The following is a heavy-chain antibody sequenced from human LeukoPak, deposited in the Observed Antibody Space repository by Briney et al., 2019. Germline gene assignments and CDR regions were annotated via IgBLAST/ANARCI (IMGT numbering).Heavy chain of an antibody. D-gene: IGHD2-15*01. CDR3: ARGVYCSGGSCSKPPPSDS. CDR1: GFTVSSNY. CDR2: IYSGGST. V-gene: IGHV3-66*01. J-gene: IGHJ4*02. Sequence: GGSLRLSCAASGFTVSSNYMSWVRQAPGKGLEWVSVIYSGGSTYYADSVKGRFTISRDNSKNTLYLQMNSLRAEDAAMYYCARGVYCSGGSCSKPPPSDSWGQGTLVTVSS.